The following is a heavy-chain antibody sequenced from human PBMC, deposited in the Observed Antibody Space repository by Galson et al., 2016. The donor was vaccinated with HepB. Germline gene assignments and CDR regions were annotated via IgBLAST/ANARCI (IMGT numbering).Heavy chain of an antibody. CDR2: VKGKIDGGTI. CDR3: TTHFYRQGFDN. CDR1: GFTFSRAW. V-gene: IGHV3-15*07. D-gene: IGHD3-16*02. J-gene: IGHJ4*02. Sequence: SLRLSCAASGFTFSRAWMSWVRQAPGEGLEWVGHVKGKIDGGTIDYAAPVKGRFTISRDDSRNTFYLQMNSLKTEGTAVYYCTTHFYRQGFDNWGQGTLVTVSS.